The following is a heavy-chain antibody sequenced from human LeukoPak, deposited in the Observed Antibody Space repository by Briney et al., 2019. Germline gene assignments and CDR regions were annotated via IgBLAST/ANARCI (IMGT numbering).Heavy chain of an antibody. D-gene: IGHD3-10*01. CDR3: ATTPFRIYGSGSYRRRGDEY. CDR1: GGSISSSSYY. CDR2: IYYSGNT. V-gene: IGHV4-39*01. Sequence: KPAETLPLTCTVSGGSISSSSYYWGWIRQPPGKGLEWIGSIYYSGNTYYNPSLKSRVTISVDTSKNQFSMTLSSVTATDTAVYYCATTPFRIYGSGSYRRRGDEYWGQGALVTVSS. J-gene: IGHJ4*02.